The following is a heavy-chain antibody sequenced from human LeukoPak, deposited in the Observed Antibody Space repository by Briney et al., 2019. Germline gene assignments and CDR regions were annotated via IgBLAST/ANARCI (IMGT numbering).Heavy chain of an antibody. CDR2: IYPGDSDT. V-gene: IGHV5-51*01. CDR3: ARQQGLDYGDYTSSDY. Sequence: NHGESLKISCKGSGYSFTSYWIGWVRQMPGKGLEWMGIIYPGDSDTRYSPSFQGQVTISADKSISTAYLQWSSLKASDTAMYYCARQQGLDYGDYTSSDYWGQGTLVTVSS. J-gene: IGHJ4*02. D-gene: IGHD4-17*01. CDR1: GYSFTSYW.